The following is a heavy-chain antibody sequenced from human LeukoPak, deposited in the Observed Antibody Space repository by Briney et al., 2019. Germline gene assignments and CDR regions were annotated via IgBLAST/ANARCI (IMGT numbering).Heavy chain of an antibody. J-gene: IGHJ4*02. CDR3: ARGPGFFFMKNRGLRY. CDR2: ISGYNGNT. V-gene: IGHV1-18*01. D-gene: IGHD3-16*01. CDR1: GYNFTRYG. Sequence: VSGKVSCKTSGYNFTRYGFAWVRQAPGQGLEWLGWISGYNGNTNHAQNVQGRVTMTTDTSTGTAYMELRSLRSDDTAVYYCARGPGFFFMKNRGLRYWGQGTRSSSPQ.